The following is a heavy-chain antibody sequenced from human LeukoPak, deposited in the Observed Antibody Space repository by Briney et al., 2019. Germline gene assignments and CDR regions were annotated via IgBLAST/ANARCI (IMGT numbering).Heavy chain of an antibody. J-gene: IGHJ4*02. Sequence: SETLSLTCTVSGGSISSYYWSWIRQPPGKGLEWIGYIYYSGSTNYNPSLKSRVTISVDTSKNQFSLKLSSVTAADTAVYYCARGQHYYYDSSGFFDYWGQGTLVTVSS. CDR1: GGSISSYY. CDR3: ARGQHYYYDSSGFFDY. V-gene: IGHV4-59*01. CDR2: IYYSGST. D-gene: IGHD3-22*01.